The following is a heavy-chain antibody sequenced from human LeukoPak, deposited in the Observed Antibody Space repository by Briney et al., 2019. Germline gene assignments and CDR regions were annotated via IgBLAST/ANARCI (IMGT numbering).Heavy chain of an antibody. Sequence: ASVKVSCKASGGTFSSYAISWVRQAPGQGLEWMGGIIPIFGTANYAQKFQGRVTITADESTSTAYMELSSLRSEDTAVYYCARVSSGSYSTCYFVYWGQGTLVTVSS. CDR3: ARVSSGSYSTCYFVY. D-gene: IGHD1-26*01. J-gene: IGHJ4*02. V-gene: IGHV1-69*13. CDR1: GGTFSSYA. CDR2: IIPIFGTA.